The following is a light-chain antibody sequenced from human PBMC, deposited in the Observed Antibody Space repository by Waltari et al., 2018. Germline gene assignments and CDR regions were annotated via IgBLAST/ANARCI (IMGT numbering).Light chain of an antibody. CDR1: SSDVGGYNF. Sequence: QSALTQPASVSGSPGQSITISCTGTSSDVGGYNFVSWYQQHPGKAPNPMIYEVINRPSGISNRSSGSKSGNTASLTISGLLAEDEADYYCNSYTGSNTWVFGGGTKLTVL. CDR2: EVI. V-gene: IGLV2-14*01. CDR3: NSYTGSNTWV. J-gene: IGLJ3*02.